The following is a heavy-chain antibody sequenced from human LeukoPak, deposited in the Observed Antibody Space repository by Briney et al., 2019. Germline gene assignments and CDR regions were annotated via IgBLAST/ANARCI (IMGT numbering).Heavy chain of an antibody. CDR1: GFTFRSYW. J-gene: IGHJ3*02. CDR3: ARRYFDWFLGAGGSLDI. Sequence: TGGSLRLSCAASGFTFRSYWRHWVRQAPGKGLEWVANIKQDGSEKYYVDSVKGRFTISRDNANDSVYLQMNSLRAEDTAVYYCARRYFDWFLGAGGSLDIWGQGTMVTVSS. D-gene: IGHD3-9*01. V-gene: IGHV3-7*01. CDR2: IKQDGSEK.